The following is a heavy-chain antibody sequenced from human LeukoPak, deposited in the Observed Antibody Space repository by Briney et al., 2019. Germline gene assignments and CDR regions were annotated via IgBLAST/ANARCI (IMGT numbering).Heavy chain of an antibody. Sequence: SETLSLTCTVSGGSISSYYWSWIRQPPGKGLEWIGEINHSGSTNYNPSLKSRVTISVDTSKNQFSLKLSSVTAADTAVYYCARVQGQQLRYWGQGTLVTVSS. CDR2: INHSGST. V-gene: IGHV4-34*01. CDR3: ARVQGQQLRY. D-gene: IGHD6-13*01. J-gene: IGHJ4*02. CDR1: GGSISSYY.